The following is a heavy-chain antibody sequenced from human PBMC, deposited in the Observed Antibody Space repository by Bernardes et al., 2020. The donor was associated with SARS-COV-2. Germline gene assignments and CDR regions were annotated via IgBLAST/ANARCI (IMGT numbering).Heavy chain of an antibody. V-gene: IGHV3-7*03. CDR3: ARTVAAPADY. J-gene: IGHJ4*02. Sequence: GGSLRLCCAASGFTFSDFWMAWVRQAPGKGLEWVANINDDGSVKYYADSVKGRFTISRDNAKNSLYLQMNSLRGEDTAVYYCARTVAAPADYWGQGTLVTVSS. D-gene: IGHD6-13*01. CDR1: GFTFSDFW. CDR2: INDDGSVK.